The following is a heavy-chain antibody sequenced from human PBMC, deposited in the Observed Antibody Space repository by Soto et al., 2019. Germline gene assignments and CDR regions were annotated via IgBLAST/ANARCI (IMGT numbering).Heavy chain of an antibody. CDR2: IYYSGST. CDR3: AITYIAAAGGVIDY. CDR1: GGSISSSSYY. V-gene: IGHV4-39*01. Sequence: TLSLTCTVSGGSISSSSYYWGWIRQPPGKGLEWIGSIYYSGSTYYNPSLKSRVTISVDTSKNQFSLKLSSVTAADTAVYYCAITYIAAAGGVIDYWGQGTLVTVSS. J-gene: IGHJ4*02. D-gene: IGHD6-13*01.